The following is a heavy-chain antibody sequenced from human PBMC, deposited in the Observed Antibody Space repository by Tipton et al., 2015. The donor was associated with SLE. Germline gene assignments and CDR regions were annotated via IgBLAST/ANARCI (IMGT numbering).Heavy chain of an antibody. D-gene: IGHD6-6*01. Sequence: SLRLSCSASGFTFSSYSMHWVRQAPGKGLEWVSSVDSSNSYRYYADSVKGRFTISRDNAKNSLYLQMNSLRAEDTAVYYCAKEASSIAARPPIDYWGQGTLVTVSS. V-gene: IGHV3-21*01. CDR3: AKEASSIAARPPIDY. CDR1: GFTFSSYS. CDR2: VDSSNSYR. J-gene: IGHJ4*02.